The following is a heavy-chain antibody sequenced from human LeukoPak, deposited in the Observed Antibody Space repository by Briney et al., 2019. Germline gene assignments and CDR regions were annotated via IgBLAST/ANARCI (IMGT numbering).Heavy chain of an antibody. D-gene: IGHD4-17*01. V-gene: IGHV4-4*02. J-gene: IGHJ4*02. CDR3: ARKDYGDYRCYEY. Sequence: PSETLSLTCAVSGGSISSRYWWSWVRQSPGKGLERIGEIYHSGSTNYNPSLKSRVTISVDKSKNQFSLKLSSVTAADTALYYCARKDYGDYRCYEYWGQGTLVTVSS. CDR2: IYHSGST. CDR1: GGSISSRYW.